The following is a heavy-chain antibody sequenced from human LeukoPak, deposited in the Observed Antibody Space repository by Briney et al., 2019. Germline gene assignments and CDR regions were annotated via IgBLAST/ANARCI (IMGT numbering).Heavy chain of an antibody. V-gene: IGHV4-59*01. CDR3: ARGERRDGYTFGY. J-gene: IGHJ4*02. CDR2: VYYSGSS. Sequence: SETLSLTCTVSGGSISTYYWSWIRQPPGKGLELIGYVYYSGSSNYNPSLKSRVTISLDTSKNQFSLMLSSVTAAGTAVYFCARGERRDGYTFGYWGQGTLVTVSS. CDR1: GGSISTYY. D-gene: IGHD5-24*01.